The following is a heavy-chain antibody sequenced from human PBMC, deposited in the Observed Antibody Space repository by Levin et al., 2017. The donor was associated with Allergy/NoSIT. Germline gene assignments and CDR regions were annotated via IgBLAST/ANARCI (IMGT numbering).Heavy chain of an antibody. J-gene: IGHJ3*01. D-gene: IGHD1-1*01. CDR1: GFLFSGYD. V-gene: IGHV3-33*01. Sequence: PGGSLRLSCAGSGFLFSGYDMHWVRQAPGKGLEWVAVIWYDGRTKYYAESVKGRFTMSRDNYKNTVYMQMNSLRAEDTAVYFCATSIYVENAFDLWGQGTMVTVSS. CDR2: IWYDGRTK. CDR3: ATSIYVENAFDL.